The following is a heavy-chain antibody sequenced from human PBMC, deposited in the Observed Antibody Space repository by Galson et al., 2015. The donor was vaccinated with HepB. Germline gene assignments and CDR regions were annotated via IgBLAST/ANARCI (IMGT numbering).Heavy chain of an antibody. D-gene: IGHD6-19*01. CDR2: INPNSGGT. V-gene: IGHV1-2*06. CDR1: GYTFTLYY. J-gene: IGHJ6*02. Sequence: SVKVSCKASGYTFTLYYMHWVRQAPGQGLEWMGRINPNSGGTNYAQKFQGRVTMTRDTSISTAYMDLTRLTSDDTAVYYCARAAGTFVSSVMDVWGQGTTVTVSS. CDR3: ARAAGTFVSSVMDV.